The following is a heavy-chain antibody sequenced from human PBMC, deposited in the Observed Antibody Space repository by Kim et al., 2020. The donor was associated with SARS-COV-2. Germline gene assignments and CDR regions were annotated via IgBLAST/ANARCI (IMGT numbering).Heavy chain of an antibody. V-gene: IGHV1-69*06. Sequence: SVKVSCKASGGTFSSYAISWVRQAPGQGLEWMGGIIPIFGTANYAQKFQGRVTITADKSTSTAYMELSSLRSEDTAVYYCARDLLWFGGDYYYYGMDVWGQGTTVTVSS. CDR1: GGTFSSYA. D-gene: IGHD3-10*01. CDR2: IIPIFGTA. J-gene: IGHJ6*02. CDR3: ARDLLWFGGDYYYYGMDV.